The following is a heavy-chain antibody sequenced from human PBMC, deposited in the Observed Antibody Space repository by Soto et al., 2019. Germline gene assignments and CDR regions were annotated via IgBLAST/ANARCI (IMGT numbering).Heavy chain of an antibody. D-gene: IGHD3-10*01. V-gene: IGHV3-15*01. CDR2: IKSKTDGGTT. CDR1: GFTFSNAW. CDR3: ICPSQSGSYFSPYYYYGMAV. Sequence: TGGSLRLSCAASGFTFSNAWMSWVRQAPGKGLEWVGRIKSKTDGGTTDYAAPVKGRFTISRDDSKNTLYLQMNSLKTEDTAVYYCICPSQSGSYFSPYYYYGMAVWGQGTTVTVS. J-gene: IGHJ6*02.